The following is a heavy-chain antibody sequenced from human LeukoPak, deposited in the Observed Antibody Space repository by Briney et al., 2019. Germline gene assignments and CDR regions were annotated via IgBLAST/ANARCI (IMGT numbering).Heavy chain of an antibody. Sequence: SDTLSLTCTVSGGFIRSDYWPWIRQPPGKGLEGIGYIYYSGSTNVTPSLKSRLTVSVDTSKNQFSLQLSSVTAADMAVYYCARGYCTGNSCYFDYWGQGTPVTVSS. CDR1: GGFIRSDY. CDR3: ARGYCTGNSCYFDY. V-gene: IGHV4-59*07. J-gene: IGHJ4*02. CDR2: IYYSGST. D-gene: IGHD2-8*02.